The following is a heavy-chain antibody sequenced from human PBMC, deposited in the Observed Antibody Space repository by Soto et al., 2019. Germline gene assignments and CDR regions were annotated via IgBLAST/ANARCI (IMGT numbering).Heavy chain of an antibody. V-gene: IGHV1-69*13. CDR3: ARDHPRFKTYDFWSGHRYYFDY. CDR2: IIPIFGTA. J-gene: IGHJ4*02. Sequence: SVKVSCKASGGTFSSYAISWVRQAPGQGLEWMGGIIPIFGTANYAQKFQGRVTITADESTSTAYMELSSLRSEDTAVYYCARDHPRFKTYDFWSGHRYYFDYWGQGTLVTVSS. CDR1: GGTFSSYA. D-gene: IGHD3-3*01.